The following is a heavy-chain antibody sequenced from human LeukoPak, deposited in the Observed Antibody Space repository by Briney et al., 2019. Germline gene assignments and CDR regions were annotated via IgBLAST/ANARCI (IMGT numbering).Heavy chain of an antibody. Sequence: SETLSLTCTVSGGSINGYYWTWIRQPPGRGLEWISYTDYRGYTNYNTSLQRRVAVSIDTPKSQLSLRLSSVTAADTAVYYCARDPTSGNFRPFDYWGQGTLVTVSS. V-gene: IGHV4-59*12. CDR1: GGSINGYY. CDR2: TDYRGYT. CDR3: ARDPTSGNFRPFDY. J-gene: IGHJ4*02. D-gene: IGHD3-3*01.